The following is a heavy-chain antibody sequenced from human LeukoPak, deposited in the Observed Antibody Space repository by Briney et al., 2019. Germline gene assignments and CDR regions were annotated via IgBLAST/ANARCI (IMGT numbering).Heavy chain of an antibody. Sequence: SETLSLTCTVSGGSISSSSYYWGWIRQPPGKGLEWIGRIYTSGSTNYNPSLKSRVTMSVDTSKNQFSLKLSSVTAADTAVYYCARANYYDSSGYYLNRFDPWGQGTLVTVSS. V-gene: IGHV4-39*07. D-gene: IGHD3-22*01. J-gene: IGHJ5*02. CDR1: GGSISSSSYY. CDR3: ARANYYDSSGYYLNRFDP. CDR2: IYTSGST.